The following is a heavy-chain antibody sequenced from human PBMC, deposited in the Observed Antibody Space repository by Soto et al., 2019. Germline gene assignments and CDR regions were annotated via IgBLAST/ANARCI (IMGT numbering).Heavy chain of an antibody. Sequence: QVQLVESGGGVVQPGRSLRLSCAASGFTFSSYAMHWVRQAPGKGLEWVAVISYDGSNKYYADSVKGRFTSSRDNSKNTRYLQMNSLRAEDTAVYYCARDFWDWGSTEIGNAFDIWGQGTMVTVSS. V-gene: IGHV3-30-3*01. D-gene: IGHD7-27*01. CDR3: ARDFWDWGSTEIGNAFDI. J-gene: IGHJ3*02. CDR2: ISYDGSNK. CDR1: GFTFSSYA.